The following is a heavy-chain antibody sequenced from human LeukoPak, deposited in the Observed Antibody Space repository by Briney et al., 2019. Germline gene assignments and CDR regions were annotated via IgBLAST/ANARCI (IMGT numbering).Heavy chain of an antibody. CDR2: INAGNGNT. D-gene: IGHD3-10*01. CDR1: GYTFTSYA. J-gene: IGHJ5*02. CDR3: ARPSYYYGSGSYLYWFDP. V-gene: IGHV1-3*01. Sequence: ASVKVSCKASGYTFTSYAMHWVRQAPGQRLEWMGWINAGNGNTEYSQKFQGRVTITRDTSASTAYMELSSLRSEDTAVYYCARPSYYYGSGSYLYWFDPWGQGTLVTVSS.